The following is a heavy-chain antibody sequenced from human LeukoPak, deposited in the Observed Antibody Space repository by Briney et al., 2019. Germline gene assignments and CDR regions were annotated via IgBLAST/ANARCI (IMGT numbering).Heavy chain of an antibody. V-gene: IGHV3-30*18. CDR3: AKEKRKWELLIDS. D-gene: IGHD1-26*01. CDR2: ISYDGSNK. J-gene: IGHJ4*02. Sequence: PGGSLRFSCAAPGFTSSSYGIHWVGRAPGKGLEWVAVISYDGSNKYYADSVKGRFTISRDNSKNTLYLQMNSLRAEDTAVYYCAKEKRKWELLIDSWGQGTLVTVSS. CDR1: GFTSSSYG.